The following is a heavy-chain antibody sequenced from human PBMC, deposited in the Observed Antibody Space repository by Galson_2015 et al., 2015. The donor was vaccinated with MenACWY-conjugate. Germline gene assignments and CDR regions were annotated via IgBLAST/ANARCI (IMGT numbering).Heavy chain of an antibody. J-gene: IGHJ5*02. V-gene: IGHV3-48*01. CDR1: GFTFSTYW. D-gene: IGHD6-19*01. CDR2: ISSSSRII. Sequence: SLRLSCAASGFTFSTYWMVWVRQAPGKGLEWVSYISSSSRIIYYADSVKGRFTISRDNAKNSLYLQMNSLRAEDTAVYYCAERQWLVTWGQGTLVTVSS. CDR3: AERQWLVT.